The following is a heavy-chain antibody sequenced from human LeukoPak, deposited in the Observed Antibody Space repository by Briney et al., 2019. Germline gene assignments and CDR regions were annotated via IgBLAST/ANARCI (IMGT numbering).Heavy chain of an antibody. V-gene: IGHV3-73*01. CDR3: TRPGLDYYDSSGYYQGAFDI. CDR2: IRSKVNSYAT. Sequence: GGSLRLSCAASGFTFSGSAMHWVRQASGKGLEWVGRIRSKVNSYATAYAASVKGRFTISRDDSKNTAYLQMNSLKTEDTAVYYCTRPGLDYYDSSGYYQGAFDIWGQGTMVTVSS. J-gene: IGHJ3*02. D-gene: IGHD3-22*01. CDR1: GFTFSGSA.